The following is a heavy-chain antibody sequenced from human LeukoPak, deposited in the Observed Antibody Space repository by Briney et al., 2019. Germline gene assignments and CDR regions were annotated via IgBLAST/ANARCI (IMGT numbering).Heavy chain of an antibody. Sequence: SETLSLTGTVSGGSISSYYWSWIRKPPGKGLEWIGYIYHSGTTNYNPSLKSRVTISVDTSKSQFSLKLSSVTAADTAIYYCARNIVGPRQVDYWGQGTLVTVSS. CDR2: IYHSGTT. CDR1: GGSISSYY. V-gene: IGHV4-59*01. J-gene: IGHJ4*02. CDR3: ARNIVGPRQVDY. D-gene: IGHD1-26*01.